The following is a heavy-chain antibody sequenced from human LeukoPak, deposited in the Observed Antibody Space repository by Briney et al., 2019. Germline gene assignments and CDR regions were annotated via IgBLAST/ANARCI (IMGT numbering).Heavy chain of an antibody. J-gene: IGHJ4*02. CDR2: IYPGDSDT. CDR1: GYIFTNYW. V-gene: IGHV5-51*01. CDR3: ARLPMSIAARFPGDY. Sequence: GESLKISCKGSGYIFTNYWIGWVRQMPGKGLEWMGIIYPGDSDTRYSPSFQSQVTISADKSISTAYLQWSSLKASDTAMYYCARLPMSIAARFPGDYWGQGTLVTVSS. D-gene: IGHD6-6*01.